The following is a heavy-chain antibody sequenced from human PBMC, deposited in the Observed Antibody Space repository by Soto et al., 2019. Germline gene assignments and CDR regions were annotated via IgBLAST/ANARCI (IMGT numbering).Heavy chain of an antibody. Sequence: EVQLVESGGGLVQPGGSLRLSCAASGFTVSSNYMSWVRQAPGKGLEWVSVIYSGGSTYYADSVKGRFTISRDNSKNTLYLQMNSLRAEDTAVYYCARELPDDILTGYGGNWFDPWGQGTLVTVSS. CDR3: ARELPDDILTGYGGNWFDP. J-gene: IGHJ5*02. D-gene: IGHD3-9*01. CDR2: IYSGGST. V-gene: IGHV3-66*01. CDR1: GFTVSSNY.